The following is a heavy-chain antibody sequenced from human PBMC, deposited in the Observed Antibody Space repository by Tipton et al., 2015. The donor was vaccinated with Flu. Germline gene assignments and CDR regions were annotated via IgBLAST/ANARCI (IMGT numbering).Heavy chain of an antibody. D-gene: IGHD7-27*01. J-gene: IGHJ4*02. V-gene: IGHV3-48*03. CDR1: RFTFSSYE. Sequence: SLRLSCAASRFTFSSYEMNWVRQAPGKGLEWVSYISSSGNTISYADSVRGRFTISRDNTKKSLHLQLNSLRAEDTAIYYCATLTGDDYWGQGILVTVSS. CDR3: ATLTGDDY. CDR2: ISSSGNTI.